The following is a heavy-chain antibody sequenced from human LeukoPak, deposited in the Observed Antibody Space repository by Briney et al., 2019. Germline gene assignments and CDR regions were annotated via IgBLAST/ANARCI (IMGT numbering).Heavy chain of an antibody. CDR2: IIPIFGTA. D-gene: IGHD3-22*01. CDR3: ARHTGSGYHYGWFDP. Sequence: SVTVSCKASGGTFSSYAISWVRQAPGQGLEWMGGIIPIFGTANYAKKFQGRVTITTDESTSTAYMELSSLRSEDTAVYYCARHTGSGYHYGWFDPWGQGTLVTVSS. V-gene: IGHV1-69*05. J-gene: IGHJ5*02. CDR1: GGTFSSYA.